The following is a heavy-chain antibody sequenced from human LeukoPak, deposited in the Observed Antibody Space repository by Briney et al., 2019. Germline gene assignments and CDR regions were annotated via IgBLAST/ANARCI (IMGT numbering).Heavy chain of an antibody. CDR3: ARERTGGSFDY. J-gene: IGHJ4*02. D-gene: IGHD4-23*01. V-gene: IGHV3-7*03. CDR1: GLTFSNYW. CDR2: IKEDGSEK. Sequence: PGGSLRLSCAASGLTFSNYWMSWVRQAPGKGLEWVANIKEDGSEKNYVDSMKGRFTISRDNSKNSLYLQMSSLRVEDTAVYYCARERTGGSFDYWGQGTLVTVSS.